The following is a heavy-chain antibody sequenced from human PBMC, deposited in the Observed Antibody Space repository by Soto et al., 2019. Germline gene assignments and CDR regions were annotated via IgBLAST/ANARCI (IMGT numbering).Heavy chain of an antibody. Sequence: QVQLVQSGAEVKKPGASVKVSCKASGYTFTSYGISWVRQAPGQGLEWMGWISAYNGNTNYVQKLQGRVTMTTDTSTSTAYMELRSLRSDDTAMYYCARDEEQWGYYYYGMDVWGQGTTVTVSS. CDR3: ARDEEQWGYYYYGMDV. V-gene: IGHV1-18*01. CDR1: GYTFTSYG. CDR2: ISAYNGNT. D-gene: IGHD1-26*01. J-gene: IGHJ6*02.